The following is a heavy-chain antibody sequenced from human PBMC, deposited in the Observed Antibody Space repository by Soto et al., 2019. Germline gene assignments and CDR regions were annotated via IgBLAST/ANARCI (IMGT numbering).Heavy chain of an antibody. Sequence: EVQLVESGGTLVQPGESLRLSCAASGFTFRDYWMSWVRQAPGKGLEWVANIDKDGSEKYYVDSVKGRFIVSRDNAKNSLYPQMNSLRAEDTAVYHCARDGTGGDWNTDLWGQGTLVTVSS. D-gene: IGHD2-21*02. J-gene: IGHJ5*02. CDR2: IDKDGSEK. CDR1: GFTFRDYW. CDR3: ARDGTGGDWNTDL. V-gene: IGHV3-7*01.